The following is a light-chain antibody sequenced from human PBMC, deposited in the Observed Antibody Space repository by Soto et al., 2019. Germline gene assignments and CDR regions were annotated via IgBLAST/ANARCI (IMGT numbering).Light chain of an antibody. Sequence: DVQMTQSPSTLSASVGDRVTISCRASQDINKNLIWYQQKPGKAPKLLIYDASDLETGVPSRFSGSGSGTGFTFTISSLQPEDFATYYCTQYESLPLTFGQGTRLEIK. CDR2: DAS. CDR1: QDINKN. V-gene: IGKV1-33*01. CDR3: TQYESLPLT. J-gene: IGKJ5*01.